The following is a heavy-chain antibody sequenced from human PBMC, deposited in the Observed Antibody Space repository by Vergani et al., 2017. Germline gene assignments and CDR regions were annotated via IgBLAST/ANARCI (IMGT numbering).Heavy chain of an antibody. J-gene: IGHJ4*02. Sequence: QVQLVESGGGVVQPGRSLRLSCAASGFSFSSYGMHWVRQAPGKGLEWVALISYDGSDKSYADSVEGRFTISRDNSKNTLYLQMNSLRAEDTAVYYCARGDYSRAPRAGYYFDYWGQGTLVTVSS. CDR1: GFSFSSYG. CDR3: ARGDYSRAPRAGYYFDY. CDR2: ISYDGSDK. D-gene: IGHD4-11*01. V-gene: IGHV3-30*03.